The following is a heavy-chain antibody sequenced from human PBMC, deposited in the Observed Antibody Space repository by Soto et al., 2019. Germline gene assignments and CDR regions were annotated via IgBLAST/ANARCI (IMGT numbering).Heavy chain of an antibody. CDR1: GFTVSSNY. CDR2: IYSGGST. J-gene: IGHJ6*02. D-gene: IGHD3-10*01. CDR3: TRANYGSGSNYYYGLDV. V-gene: IGHV3-66*01. Sequence: GGSLRLSCAASGFTVSSNYMSWVRQAPGKGLEWVSVIYSGGSTYYADSVKGRFIISRDDSKNTLYLQMNSLRAEDTAVYYCTRANYGSGSNYYYGLDVWGQGTTVTVSS.